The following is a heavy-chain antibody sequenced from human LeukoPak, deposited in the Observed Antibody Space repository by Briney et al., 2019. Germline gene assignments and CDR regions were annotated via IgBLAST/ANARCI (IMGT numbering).Heavy chain of an antibody. CDR2: IYTSGST. CDR1: GGSISSYY. D-gene: IGHD3-10*01. J-gene: IGHJ4*02. V-gene: IGHV4-4*07. CDR3: ASGHYYGSGSYYGY. Sequence: SETLSLTCTVSGGSISSYYWSWIRQPAGKGLEWIGRIYTSGSTNYNPSLKSRVTMSVDTSKNQFSLKLSSVTAADTAVYYCASGHYYGSGSYYGYWGQGTLVTVSS.